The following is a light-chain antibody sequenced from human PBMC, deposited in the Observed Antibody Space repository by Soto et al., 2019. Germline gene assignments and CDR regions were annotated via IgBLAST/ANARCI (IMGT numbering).Light chain of an antibody. V-gene: IGKV4-1*01. J-gene: IGKJ4*01. CDR3: QPYNNWPLT. Sequence: DSVMTHSPASLAVSLGERATVYCKSSQYVLFSSNNKNSLAWYQHKPGQPPQLLIYWASTRASGVPDRFSGSRSGAEFTLTINSLQSEEFAVYYCQPYNNWPLTFGGGTKVDIK. CDR2: WAS. CDR1: QYVLFSSNNKNS.